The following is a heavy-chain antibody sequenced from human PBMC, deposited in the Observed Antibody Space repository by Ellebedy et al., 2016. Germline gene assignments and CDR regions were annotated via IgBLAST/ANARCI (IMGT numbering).Heavy chain of an antibody. CDR3: ATLTIPGGCDF. V-gene: IGHV4-61*02. CDR1: GGSINSGAYY. Sequence: SETLSLTXTVSGGSINSGAYYWIWIRQPSGKGLEWIGRISTSGSTIYNPSLKRRVTMSVDTSKNHFSLELRSVTAADTAVYYCATLTIPGGCDFWGQGTRVTVSS. D-gene: IGHD3-3*01. CDR2: ISTSGST. J-gene: IGHJ4*02.